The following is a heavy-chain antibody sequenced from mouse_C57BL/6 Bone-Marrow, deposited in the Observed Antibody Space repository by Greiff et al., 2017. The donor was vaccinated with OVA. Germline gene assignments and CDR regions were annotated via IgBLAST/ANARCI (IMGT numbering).Heavy chain of an antibody. CDR1: GFTFSSYA. J-gene: IGHJ2*01. V-gene: IGHV5-9-1*02. D-gene: IGHD1-1*01. CDR3: TRDYGSIHYFDY. CDR2: ISSGGDYI. Sequence: EVKLVESGEGLVKPGGSLKLSCAASGFTFSSYAMSWVRQTPEKRLEWVAYISSGGDYIYYADTVKGRFTISRDNARNTLYLQMSSLKSEDTAMYYCTRDYGSIHYFDYWGQGTTLTVSS.